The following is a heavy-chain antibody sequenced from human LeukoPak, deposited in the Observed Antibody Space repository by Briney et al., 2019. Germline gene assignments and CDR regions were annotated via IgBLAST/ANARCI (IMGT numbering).Heavy chain of an antibody. CDR2: IYSGGST. CDR3: AREKQQLDGMDV. J-gene: IGHJ6*02. CDR1: GLTVSSNY. Sequence: GGSLRLSCAASGLTVSSNYMSWVRQAPGKGLEWVSVIYSGGSTYYADSVKGRFTISRDNSKNTLYLQMNSLRAEDTAVYYCAREKQQLDGMDVWGQGTTVTVSS. V-gene: IGHV3-66*01. D-gene: IGHD6-13*01.